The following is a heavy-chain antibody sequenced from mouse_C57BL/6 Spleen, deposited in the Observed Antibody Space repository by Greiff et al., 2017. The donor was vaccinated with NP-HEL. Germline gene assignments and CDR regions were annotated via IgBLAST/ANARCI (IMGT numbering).Heavy chain of an antibody. CDR3: TRWVTYYFDY. Sequence: QVQLQQSGAELVRPGASVTLSCKASGYTFTDYEMHWVKQTPVHGLEWIGAIDPETGGTAYNQKFKGKAILTADKSSSTAYMELRSLTSEDSAVYYCTRWVTYYFDYWGQGTTLTVSS. J-gene: IGHJ2*01. D-gene: IGHD2-2*01. CDR2: IDPETGGT. CDR1: GYTFTDYE. V-gene: IGHV1-15*01.